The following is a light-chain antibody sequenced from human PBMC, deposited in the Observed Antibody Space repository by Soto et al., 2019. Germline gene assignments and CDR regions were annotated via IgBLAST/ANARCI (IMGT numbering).Light chain of an antibody. CDR2: DAS. CDR1: QTISTW. V-gene: IGKV1-5*01. Sequence: GDRVTITCRASQTISTWLAWYQQKPGKAPELLIYDASTLESGVPSRFSGSGSGTKFTLTIASLQPDDFATYYCQQYETFSGTFGPGTKVDIK. J-gene: IGKJ1*01. CDR3: QQYETFSGT.